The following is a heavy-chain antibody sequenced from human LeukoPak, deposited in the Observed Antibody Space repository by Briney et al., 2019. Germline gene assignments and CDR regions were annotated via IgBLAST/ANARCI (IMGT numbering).Heavy chain of an antibody. V-gene: IGHV4-59*01. CDR3: ARGGSYDILTGYYVGFDY. Sequence: PSETLSLTCTVSGGSISSYYWSWIRQPPGKGLEWIGYIYYSGSTNYNPSLKSRVTISVDTSKNQFSLKLSSVTAADTAVYYCARGGSYDILTGYYVGFDYRGQGTLVTVSS. D-gene: IGHD3-9*01. J-gene: IGHJ4*02. CDR1: GGSISSYY. CDR2: IYYSGST.